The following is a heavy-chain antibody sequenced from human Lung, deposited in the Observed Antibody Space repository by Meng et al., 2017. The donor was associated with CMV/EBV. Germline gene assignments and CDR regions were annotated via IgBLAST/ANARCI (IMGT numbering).Heavy chain of an antibody. J-gene: IGHJ3*01. CDR2: IDSPGTTV. CDR1: QFTFSRYE. D-gene: IGHD1-26*01. CDR3: ARGSGSDYFGAVDV. Sequence: SCAASQFTFSRYEMNWVRQAPGKGLEWISNIDSPGTTVYYADSVRGRFTISRDNAKNLLFLQMNSLRVDDTAVYYCARGSGSDYFGAVDVWGQGTMVTVSS. V-gene: IGHV3-48*03.